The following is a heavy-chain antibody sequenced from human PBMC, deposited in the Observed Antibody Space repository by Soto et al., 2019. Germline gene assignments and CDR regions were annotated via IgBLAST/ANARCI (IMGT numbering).Heavy chain of an antibody. CDR3: TTDPQMAGTAKDFDY. J-gene: IGHJ4*02. CDR2: IKSKTDGGTT. Sequence: PGGSLRLSCAASGFTFSNAWMNWVRQAPGKGLEWVGRIKSKTDGGTTDYAAPVKGRFTISRDDSKNTLYLQMNSLKTEDTAVYYCTTDPQMAGTAKDFDYWGQGTLVTVSS. V-gene: IGHV3-15*07. CDR1: GFTFSNAW. D-gene: IGHD1-1*01.